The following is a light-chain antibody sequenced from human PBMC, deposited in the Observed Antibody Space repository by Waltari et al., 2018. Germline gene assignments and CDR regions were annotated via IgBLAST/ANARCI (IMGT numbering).Light chain of an antibody. Sequence: QSALTQPPSASGSPGQSVTIPCTATSRDVGSSNYVSWYQQPPGKAPKLMIYEVTKRPSGVPDRFSGSKSGNTASLTVSGLQVEDEADYYCNSFAVGSKFVFGTGTKVTVL. V-gene: IGLV2-8*01. CDR3: NSFAVGSKFV. CDR1: SRDVGSSNY. CDR2: EVT. J-gene: IGLJ1*01.